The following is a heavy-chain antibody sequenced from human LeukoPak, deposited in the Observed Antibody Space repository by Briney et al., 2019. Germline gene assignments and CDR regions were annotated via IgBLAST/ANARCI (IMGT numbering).Heavy chain of an antibody. Sequence: ASVKVSCDASAYTFTEYYMHWVRQAPGQGLEWMGRINPNSGGTNYAQKFQGRVTIARDTSISTAYMELSRLRSDDTAAYYCARDGGIAAAGFDPWGQGTLVIVSS. D-gene: IGHD6-13*01. CDR1: AYTFTEYY. V-gene: IGHV1-2*06. J-gene: IGHJ5*02. CDR2: INPNSGGT. CDR3: ARDGGIAAAGFDP.